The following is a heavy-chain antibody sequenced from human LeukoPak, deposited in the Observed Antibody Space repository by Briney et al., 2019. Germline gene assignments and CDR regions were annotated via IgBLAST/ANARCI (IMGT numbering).Heavy chain of an antibody. CDR1: GGSISNNNYY. CDR3: ATWRTAKTGFDY. J-gene: IGHJ4*02. V-gene: IGHV4-39*01. D-gene: IGHD1-1*01. Sequence: SETLSLTCTVSGGSISNNNYYWAWLRQPPGKGLECIGSIYYSGSPYYNPSLKSRVTISVDTSKNQFSLRLSSVTAADTAVYYCATWRTAKTGFDYWGQGTLVTVSS. CDR2: IYYSGSP.